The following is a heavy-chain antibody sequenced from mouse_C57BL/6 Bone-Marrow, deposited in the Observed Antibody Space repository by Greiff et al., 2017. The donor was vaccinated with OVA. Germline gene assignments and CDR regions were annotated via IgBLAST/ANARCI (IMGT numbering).Heavy chain of an antibody. V-gene: IGHV5-12*01. Sequence: EVKLMESGGGLVQPGGSLKLSCAASGFTFSDYYMYWVRQTPEKRLEWVAYISNGGGSTYYPDTVKGRFTISRDNAKNTLYLQMSRLKSEDTAMYYCARHDGYPAWFAYWGQGTLVTVSA. J-gene: IGHJ3*01. CDR1: GFTFSDYY. D-gene: IGHD2-3*01. CDR3: ARHDGYPAWFAY. CDR2: ISNGGGST.